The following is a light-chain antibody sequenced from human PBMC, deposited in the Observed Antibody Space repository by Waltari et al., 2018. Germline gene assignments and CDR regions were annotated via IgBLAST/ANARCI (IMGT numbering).Light chain of an antibody. CDR2: KAS. J-gene: IGKJ2*01. CDR3: QHYDSYQYA. CDR1: ESVNRH. V-gene: IGKV1-5*03. Sequence: IQVTQSPSTLSASVGDRVNITCRTSESVNRHLAWYQQKPGRAPNLLIYKASTLVTGAPSKFSGSGSGTEFSLTITNLQRDDFATYFCQHYDSYQYAFGPGTKLEIK.